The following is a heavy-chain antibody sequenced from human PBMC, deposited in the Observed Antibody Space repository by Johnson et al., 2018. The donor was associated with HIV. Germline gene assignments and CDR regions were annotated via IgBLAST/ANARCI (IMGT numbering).Heavy chain of an antibody. D-gene: IGHD2-15*01. CDR3: ARDHLRRSHAFDI. CDR2: IYSGGST. Sequence: VQLEESGGGLIQPGGSLRLSCAASGFTVYSNYMNWVRQAPGKGLEWVSVIYSGGSTYYADSVKGRFTISRDNSKSTLYLQMNSLRAEDTAVYYCARDHLRRSHAFDIWGQGTMVTVSS. CDR1: GFTVYSNY. V-gene: IGHV3-53*01. J-gene: IGHJ3*02.